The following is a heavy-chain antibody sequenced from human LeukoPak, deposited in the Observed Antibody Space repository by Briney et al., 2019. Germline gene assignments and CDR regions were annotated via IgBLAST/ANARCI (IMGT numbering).Heavy chain of an antibody. D-gene: IGHD4-17*01. CDR1: GGSINSYY. Sequence: SETLSLTCSVSGGSINSYYWGWIRQPPGKGQEWVGNIYHSGSTYYTPSLKSRVTISVDTSKNQFSLNLSSVTAADTAVYYCARHRGDFGDSRGNFDSWGQGTLVTVSS. CDR3: ARHRGDFGDSRGNFDS. J-gene: IGHJ4*02. V-gene: IGHV4-39*01. CDR2: IYHSGST.